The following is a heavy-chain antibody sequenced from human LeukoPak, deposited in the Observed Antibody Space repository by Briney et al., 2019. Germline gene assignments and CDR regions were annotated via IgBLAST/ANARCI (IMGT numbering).Heavy chain of an antibody. D-gene: IGHD5/OR15-5a*01. CDR1: GFKFSIYA. CDR2: ISAGGGTT. V-gene: IGHV3-23*01. J-gene: IGHJ4*02. Sequence: GESLRLSCTASGFKFSIYAMSWVRQAPGKGLEWVSGISAGGGTTFYADSVKGRFTISRDTSNNTLYLQMDSLRAEDTAIYYCAKDHKGSFYPYYFDSWGQGTVVTVSS. CDR3: AKDHKGSFYPYYFDS.